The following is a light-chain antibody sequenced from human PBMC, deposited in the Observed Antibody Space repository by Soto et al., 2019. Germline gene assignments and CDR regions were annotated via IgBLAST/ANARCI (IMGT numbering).Light chain of an antibody. J-gene: IGLJ2*01. V-gene: IGLV1-40*01. CDR3: GAWDDSLDGPV. Sequence: QSVLTQPPSVSGAPGQRVSISCSGNTSNIGANFDVNWYQQFPGAAPKLLISVNTNRPSGVPDRFSGSKSGTSASLAISGLQSEDEADYYCGAWDDSLDGPVLGAGTQLTVL. CDR1: TSNIGANFD. CDR2: VNT.